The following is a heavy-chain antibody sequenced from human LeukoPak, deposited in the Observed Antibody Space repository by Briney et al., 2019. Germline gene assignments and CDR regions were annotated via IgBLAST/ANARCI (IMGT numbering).Heavy chain of an antibody. V-gene: IGHV3-33*08. CDR2: IWYDGSNQ. CDR1: GFTFSSYW. D-gene: IGHD6-13*01. Sequence: GGSLRLSCAASGFTFSSYWMNWVRQAPGKGLEWTAAIWYDGSNQYYPDSVKGRFTISRDNSKNTIYLQMNSLRIEDTAMYYCARDLSSSWSPGVWGQGTMVSVSS. J-gene: IGHJ3*01. CDR3: ARDLSSSWSPGV.